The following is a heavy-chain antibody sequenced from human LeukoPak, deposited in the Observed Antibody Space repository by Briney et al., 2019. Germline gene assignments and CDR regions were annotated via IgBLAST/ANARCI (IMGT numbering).Heavy chain of an antibody. CDR2: IGAYNGNT. Sequence: ASVKVSCKASGGTFSSYAISWVRQAPGQGLEWMGWIGAYNGNTNYAQKLQGRVTMTTDTSTSTAYMELRSLRSDDTAAYYCARARLTAAFDPWGQGTLVTVSS. D-gene: IGHD2-21*02. CDR1: GGTFSSYA. V-gene: IGHV1-18*01. CDR3: ARARLTAAFDP. J-gene: IGHJ5*02.